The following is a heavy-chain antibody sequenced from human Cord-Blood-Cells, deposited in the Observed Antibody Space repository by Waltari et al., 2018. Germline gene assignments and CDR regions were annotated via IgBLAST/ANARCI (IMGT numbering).Heavy chain of an antibody. CDR2: INPKSGGT. CDR1: GYTFTGYY. CDR3: ARDPSIAVAGTGYFDY. V-gene: IGHV1-2*04. Sequence: QVQLVQSGAEVKKPGASVKVSCKASGYTFTGYYMHWVRQAPGQGLEWMGWINPKSGGTNYAQKFQGWVTMTRDTSISTAYMELSRLRSDDTAVYYCARDPSIAVAGTGYFDYWGQGTLVTVSS. J-gene: IGHJ4*02. D-gene: IGHD6-19*01.